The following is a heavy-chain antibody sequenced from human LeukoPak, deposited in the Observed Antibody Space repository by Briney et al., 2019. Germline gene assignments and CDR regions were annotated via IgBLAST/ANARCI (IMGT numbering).Heavy chain of an antibody. V-gene: IGHV4-34*01. Sequence: SETLSLTCAVYGGSFSGYYWSWIRQPPGKGLEWIGEINHSGSTNYNPSLKSRVTISVDTSKNQFSLKLSSVTAADTAVYYCARGGMVVATIGWFDPWGQGTLSPSPQ. CDR2: INHSGST. CDR3: ARGGMVVATIGWFDP. J-gene: IGHJ5*02. D-gene: IGHD5-12*01. CDR1: GGSFSGYY.